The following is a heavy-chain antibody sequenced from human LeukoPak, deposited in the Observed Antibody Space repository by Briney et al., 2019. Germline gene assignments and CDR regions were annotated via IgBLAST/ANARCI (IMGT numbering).Heavy chain of an antibody. J-gene: IGHJ4*02. CDR1: GFTVSSNY. Sequence: PGGSLRLSCAASGFTVSSNYMSWVRQAPGKGLEWVSVIYSGGSTYYADSVKGRFTISRDNSKNTLYLQMNSLRAEDTAVYYCARVPLYSGYELGIYFDYWGQGTLVTVSS. CDR2: IYSGGST. D-gene: IGHD5-12*01. CDR3: ARVPLYSGYELGIYFDY. V-gene: IGHV3-53*01.